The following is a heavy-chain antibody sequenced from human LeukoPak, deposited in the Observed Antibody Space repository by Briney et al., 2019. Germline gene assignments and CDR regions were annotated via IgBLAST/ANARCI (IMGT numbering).Heavy chain of an antibody. V-gene: IGHV4-39*01. D-gene: IGHD2-15*01. CDR2: MYYSGST. J-gene: IGHJ6*02. CDR3: GGLCRSGTCYSFEALGVDV. CDR1: GDSISSSNFF. Sequence: SETLSLTCTVSGDSISSSNFFWGWIRQPPGKGLEWLGTMYYSGSTYYNPSLKSRVTISVDTSKNQFSLKLSSVTAADTAVYYCGGLCRSGTCYSFEALGVDVWGQGTTVTVSS.